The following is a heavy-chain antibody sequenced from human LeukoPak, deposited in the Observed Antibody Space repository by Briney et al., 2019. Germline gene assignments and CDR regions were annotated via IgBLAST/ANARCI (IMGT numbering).Heavy chain of an antibody. CDR2: ISYSSGTI. J-gene: IGHJ3*01. V-gene: IGHV3-9*01. Sequence: GGSLRLSRAASGSTFDEYAMHWVRQAPGKGLEWVSGISYSSGTIGYVDSVKGRFTISRDNAKNSLYLQMNSLRPEDTALYYCAKDRGGSSELGDAFDVWGQGTMVRVSS. CDR1: GSTFDEYA. D-gene: IGHD1-26*01. CDR3: AKDRGGSSELGDAFDV.